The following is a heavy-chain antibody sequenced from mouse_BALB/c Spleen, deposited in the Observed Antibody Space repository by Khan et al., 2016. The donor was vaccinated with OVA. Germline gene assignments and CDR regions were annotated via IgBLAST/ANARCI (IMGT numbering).Heavy chain of an antibody. CDR1: DYSITSDYA. J-gene: IGHJ1*01. D-gene: IGHD1-1*01. V-gene: IGHV3-2*02. CDR3: ARRYYYGHWYFDV. CDR2: ISYSGST. Sequence: EVQLQESGPGLVKPSQSLSLTCTVTDYSITSDYAWNWIRQFPGNKLEWMGYISYSGSTNYNPSLKSRISITRDTSRNQVFLQLNSVTTEDTATYYCARRYYYGHWYFDVWGAGTTVTVSS.